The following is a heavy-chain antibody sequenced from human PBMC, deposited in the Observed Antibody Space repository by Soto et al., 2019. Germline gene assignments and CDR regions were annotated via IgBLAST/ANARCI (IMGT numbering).Heavy chain of an antibody. D-gene: IGHD6-19*01. CDR3: ARDRSSGWYLDY. V-gene: IGHV3-33*01. CDR2: IWYDGSNK. CDR1: GFTFSSYG. Sequence: GGSLRLSCAASGFTFSSYGMHWVRQAPGKGLEWVAVIWYDGSNKYYADSVKGRFTISRDNSKNTLYLQMNSLRAEDTAVYYCARDRSSGWYLDYWGQGTLVTVSS. J-gene: IGHJ4*02.